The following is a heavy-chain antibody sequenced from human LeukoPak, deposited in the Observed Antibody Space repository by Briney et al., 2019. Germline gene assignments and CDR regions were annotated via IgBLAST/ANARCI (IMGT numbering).Heavy chain of an antibody. Sequence: SETLSLTCTVSRGSVSRGTYYWGWIRQPPGKGLEWIGSIYYSGSTYYNPSLKSRVTISVDTSNNQFSLSLTSVTAADTAVYYCASLNWPPGDFDYWGQGTLVTVSS. V-gene: IGHV4-39*01. CDR1: RGSVSRGTYY. CDR3: ASLNWPPGDFDY. CDR2: IYYSGST. J-gene: IGHJ4*02.